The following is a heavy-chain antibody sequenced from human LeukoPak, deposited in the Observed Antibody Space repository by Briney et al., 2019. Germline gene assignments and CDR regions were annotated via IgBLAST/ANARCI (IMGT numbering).Heavy chain of an antibody. J-gene: IGHJ5*02. V-gene: IGHV4-4*07. Sequence: PSETLSLTCTVSGGSISSYYWSWIRQPPGKGLEWIGHIYTSGSTNYNPSLKSRVTMSVDTSKNQFSLKLSSVTAADTAVYYCARGVDTAMVSGGYNWFDPWGQGTLVTVSS. D-gene: IGHD5-18*01. CDR2: IYTSGST. CDR1: GGSISSYY. CDR3: ARGVDTAMVSGGYNWFDP.